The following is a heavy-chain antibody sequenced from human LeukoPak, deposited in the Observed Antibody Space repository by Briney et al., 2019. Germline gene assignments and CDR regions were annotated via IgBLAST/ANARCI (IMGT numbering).Heavy chain of an antibody. CDR2: ISSSGSYI. CDR3: AKELAADPSRYYFDY. CDR1: GFTFSNYD. V-gene: IGHV3-21*04. J-gene: IGHJ4*02. D-gene: IGHD6-13*01. Sequence: PGGSLRLSCVASGFTFSNYDMNWVRQAPGKGLEWVSFISSSGSYIYYADSVKGRFTISRDNAKKSLYLQMNSLRAEDTAVYYCAKELAADPSRYYFDYWGQGTLVTVSS.